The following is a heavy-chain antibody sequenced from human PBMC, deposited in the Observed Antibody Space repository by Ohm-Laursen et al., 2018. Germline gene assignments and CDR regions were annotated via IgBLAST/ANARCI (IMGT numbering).Heavy chain of an antibody. Sequence: LRLSCAASGFTFDDYAMHWVRQAPGKGLEWVSGISWNSGSIGYADPVKGRFTISRDNAKNSLYPQMNSLRAEDTALYYCAKSRAARRYFDYWGQGTLVTVSS. J-gene: IGHJ4*02. CDR2: ISWNSGSI. CDR1: GFTFDDYA. CDR3: AKSRAARRYFDY. D-gene: IGHD6-6*01. V-gene: IGHV3-9*01.